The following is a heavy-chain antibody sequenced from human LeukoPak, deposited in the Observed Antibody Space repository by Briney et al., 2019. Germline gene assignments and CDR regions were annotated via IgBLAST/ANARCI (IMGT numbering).Heavy chain of an antibody. CDR2: IRYDGSNK. J-gene: IGHJ4*02. CDR1: GFTFSSYG. CDR3: AKTTYYYDSSGYPDY. Sequence: GGSLRLSCAASGFTFSSYGMHWVRQAPGKGLEWVAFIRYDGSNKYYADSVKGRFTISRDNSKNTLHLQMNSLRAEDTAVYYCAKTTYYYDSSGYPDYWGQGTLVTVSS. V-gene: IGHV3-30*02. D-gene: IGHD3-22*01.